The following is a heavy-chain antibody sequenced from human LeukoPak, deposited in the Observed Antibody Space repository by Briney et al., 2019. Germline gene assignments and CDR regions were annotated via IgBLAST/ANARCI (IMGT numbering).Heavy chain of an antibody. CDR1: GYSFTSYD. V-gene: IGHV1-8*01. Sequence: GASVKVSCKASGYSFTSYDINWVRQATGQGLEWMGWMNPNSGNTGYAQKFQGRVTMTRNTSISTAYMELSSLRSEDTAVYYCARGQRLYYYGSGSYGFDPWGQGTLVTVSS. D-gene: IGHD3-10*01. CDR3: ARGQRLYYYGSGSYGFDP. CDR2: MNPNSGNT. J-gene: IGHJ5*02.